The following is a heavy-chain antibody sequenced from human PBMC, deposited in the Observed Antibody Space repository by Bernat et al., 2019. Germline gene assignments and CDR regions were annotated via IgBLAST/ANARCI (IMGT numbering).Heavy chain of an antibody. CDR1: GFTFSSYG. CDR3: ARDSSGWLPADY. CDR2: IWYDGSNK. D-gene: IGHD6-19*01. Sequence: QVQLVESGGGVVQPGRSLRLSCAASGFTFSSYGMHWVRQAPGKRLEWVAVIWYDGSNKYYADSVKGRFTIPRDNSKNTLYLQMNSLRAEDTAVYYCARDSSGWLPADYWGQGTLVTVSS. V-gene: IGHV3-33*01. J-gene: IGHJ4*02.